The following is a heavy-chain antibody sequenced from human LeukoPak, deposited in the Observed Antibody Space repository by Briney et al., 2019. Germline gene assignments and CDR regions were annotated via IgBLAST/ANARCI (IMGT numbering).Heavy chain of an antibody. J-gene: IGHJ4*02. V-gene: IGHV4-39*01. CDR1: GGSISSSSYY. Sequence: KPSETLSLTCTVSGGSISSSSYYWGWIRQPPGKGLEWIGSIYYSGSTYYNPSLKSRVTISVDTSKNQFSLKLSSVTAADTAVYYCARRAVVVTAILDWGQGTLVTVSS. CDR2: IYYSGST. CDR3: ARRAVVVTAILD. D-gene: IGHD2-21*02.